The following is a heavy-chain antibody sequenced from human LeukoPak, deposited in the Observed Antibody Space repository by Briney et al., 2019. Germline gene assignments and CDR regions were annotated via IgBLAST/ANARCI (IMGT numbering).Heavy chain of an antibody. CDR2: INNSGTT. Sequence: SETLSLTCAVYGGSFSGYYWSWIRQPPGKGLEWIGEINNSGTTNYNPSLKSRVTISVDTSKNQFSLKLSSVTAADTAVYYCARDIVVVVAAQYYYYMDVWGKGTTVTVSS. J-gene: IGHJ6*03. CDR1: GGSFSGYY. D-gene: IGHD2-15*01. V-gene: IGHV4-34*01. CDR3: ARDIVVVVAAQYYYYMDV.